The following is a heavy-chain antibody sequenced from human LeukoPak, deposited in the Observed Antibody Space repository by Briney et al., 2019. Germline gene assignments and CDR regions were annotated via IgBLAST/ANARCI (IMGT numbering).Heavy chain of an antibody. J-gene: IGHJ4*02. CDR2: INWNGSIT. Sequence: GGSLRLSCTTSGFTFDDFGLRWVRQAPGKGLEWVSSINWNGSITPYADSVRGRFTISRDNDKNSLYLQMKSLKVEDTALYYCTRDETGIDYWGQGTRVTVSS. D-gene: IGHD1-1*01. CDR3: TRDETGIDY. V-gene: IGHV3-20*04. CDR1: GFTFDDFG.